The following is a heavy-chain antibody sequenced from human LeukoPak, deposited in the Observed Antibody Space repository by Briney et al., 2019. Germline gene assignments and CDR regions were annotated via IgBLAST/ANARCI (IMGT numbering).Heavy chain of an antibody. V-gene: IGHV3-64D*06. CDR3: VKDGPSSGWTYFDY. CDR1: GFTFSSYA. Sequence: PGGSLRLSCSASGFTFSSYAMHWIRQAPGKGLEYVSAISSNGGSTYYADSVKGRFTISRDNSKNTLYPQMSSLRAEDTAVYYCVKDGPSSGWTYFDYWGQGTLVTVSS. CDR2: ISSNGGST. D-gene: IGHD6-19*01. J-gene: IGHJ4*02.